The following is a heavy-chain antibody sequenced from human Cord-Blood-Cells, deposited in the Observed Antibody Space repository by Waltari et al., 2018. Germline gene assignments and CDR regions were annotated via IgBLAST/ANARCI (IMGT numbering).Heavy chain of an antibody. CDR2: ISGSGGST. CDR3: AKGVDCSSTSCYWYFDL. D-gene: IGHD2-2*01. Sequence: EVQLLESGGGLVQPGGSLRLSCAASGFTFSSYAMSWVRQAPGKGLEWVSAISGSGGSTYSAESVEGRFTISRDNSKNTLYLQMNSLRAEDTAVYYCAKGVDCSSTSCYWYFDLWGRGTLVTVSS. V-gene: IGHV3-23*01. J-gene: IGHJ2*01. CDR1: GFTFSSYA.